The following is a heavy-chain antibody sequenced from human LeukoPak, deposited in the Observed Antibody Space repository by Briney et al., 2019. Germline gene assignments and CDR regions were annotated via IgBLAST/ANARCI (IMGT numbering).Heavy chain of an antibody. CDR3: AKDGGGWYSSGWYYFDY. Sequence: GGSLRLSCAASGFTFSSFAMTWVRQAPGRGLEWVSAISGSGSNTYHADSVKGRFTISRDNSKNTLCLQMNSLRAEDTAVYYCAKDGGGWYSSGWYYFDYWGQGTRVTVSS. CDR1: GFTFSSFA. J-gene: IGHJ4*02. CDR2: ISGSGSNT. D-gene: IGHD6-19*01. V-gene: IGHV3-23*01.